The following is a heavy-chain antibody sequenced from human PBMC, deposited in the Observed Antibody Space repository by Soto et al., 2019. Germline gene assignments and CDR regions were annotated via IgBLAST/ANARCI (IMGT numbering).Heavy chain of an antibody. CDR3: ARRRGGGYSYGPYDY. D-gene: IGHD5-18*01. V-gene: IGHV1-69*01. CDR2: IIPIFGTA. Sequence: QVQLVQSGAEVKKPGSSVKVSCKASGGTFSSYAISWVRQAPGQGLEWMGGIIPIFGTANYAQKFQGRVTIPADESTSTAYMDVSSLRSDDTAVYYCARRRGGGYSYGPYDYWGQGTLVTVSS. CDR1: GGTFSSYA. J-gene: IGHJ4*02.